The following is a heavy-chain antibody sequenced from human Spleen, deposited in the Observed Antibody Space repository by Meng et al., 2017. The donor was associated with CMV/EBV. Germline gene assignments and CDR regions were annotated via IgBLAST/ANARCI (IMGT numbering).Heavy chain of an antibody. J-gene: IGHJ4*02. CDR3: ARVAGGSYRVDY. D-gene: IGHD1-26*01. CDR1: GYTFTGYY. V-gene: IGHV1-2*02. CDR2: INPNSGGT. Sequence: ASVKVSCKASGYTFTGYYMHWVRQAPGQGLEWMGWINPNSGGTNYAQKFQGRVTMTRDTSISTAYMELSRLRSDDTAVYYWARVAGGSYRVDYWGQGTLVTVSS.